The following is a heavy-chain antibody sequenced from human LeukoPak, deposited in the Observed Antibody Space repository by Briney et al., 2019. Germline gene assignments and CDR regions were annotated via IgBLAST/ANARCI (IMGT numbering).Heavy chain of an antibody. D-gene: IGHD6-13*01. CDR2: ISPSGAST. Sequence: APVKVSCKASGYTFTGHYMHWVRQAPGQGLEWMGMISPSGASTSYAQKFQGRVTITRNTSISTAYMELSSLRSEDTAVYYCARGGAAAPSDYWGQGTLVTVSS. J-gene: IGHJ4*02. V-gene: IGHV1-46*01. CDR1: GYTFTGHY. CDR3: ARGGAAAPSDY.